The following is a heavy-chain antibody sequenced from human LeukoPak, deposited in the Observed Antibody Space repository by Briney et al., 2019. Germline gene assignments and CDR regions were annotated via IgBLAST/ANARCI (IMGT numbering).Heavy chain of an antibody. Sequence: GASVKVSCKASGYTLTSYGISWARQAPGQGLEWMGWISGYSGNTNYAQNLQGRVTMTTDTSTSTAYMELRSLRSDDTAVYYCVRSSQRHPRYHFDYWGQGTLVTVSS. CDR2: ISGYSGNT. CDR1: GYTLTSYG. V-gene: IGHV1-18*01. D-gene: IGHD2-2*02. CDR3: VRSSQRHPRYHFDY. J-gene: IGHJ4*02.